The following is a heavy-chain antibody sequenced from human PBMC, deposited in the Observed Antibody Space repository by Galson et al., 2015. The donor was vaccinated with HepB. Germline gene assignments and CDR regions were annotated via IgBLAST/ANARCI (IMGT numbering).Heavy chain of an antibody. J-gene: IGHJ4*02. CDR2: ISGSGGST. CDR3: AKEGSSWYFDWLSPFDY. CDR1: GFTFSSYA. Sequence: SLRLSCAASGFTFSSYAMSWVRQAPGKGLEWVSSISGSGGSTYYADSVKGRFTISRDNSKNTLYLQMNSLRAEDTAVYYCAKEGSSWYFDWLSPFDYWGQGTLVTVSS. V-gene: IGHV3-23*01. D-gene: IGHD3-9*01.